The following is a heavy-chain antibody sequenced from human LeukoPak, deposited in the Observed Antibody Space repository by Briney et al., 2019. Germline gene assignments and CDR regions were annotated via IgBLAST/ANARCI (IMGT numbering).Heavy chain of an antibody. CDR3: ARGEWDLLFDY. CDR2: IFYSGST. Sequence: PSETLSLTCTVSGGSISGYYWSWIRQPPGKGLEWIGYIFYSGSTNYNPSLKSRVTISVDTSKNQYSLKLSSVTAADTAVYYCARGEWDLLFDYWGQGTLVTVSS. CDR1: GGSISGYY. V-gene: IGHV4-59*01. J-gene: IGHJ4*02. D-gene: IGHD1-26*01.